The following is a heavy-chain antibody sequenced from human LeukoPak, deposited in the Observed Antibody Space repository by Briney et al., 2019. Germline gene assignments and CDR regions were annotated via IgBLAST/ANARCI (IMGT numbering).Heavy chain of an antibody. CDR1: GGSIASGGHY. J-gene: IGHJ5*02. CDR3: ARSAPFNWFDP. CDR2: MDYGGST. Sequence: PSQTLSLTCTVSGGSIASGGHYWSWIRQHPEKGLQWVGYMDYGGSTNYNPSLKTRVTISVDTSKNQFSLKLSSVTAADTAVYYCARSAPFNWFDPWGQGTLVTVSS. V-gene: IGHV4-31*03.